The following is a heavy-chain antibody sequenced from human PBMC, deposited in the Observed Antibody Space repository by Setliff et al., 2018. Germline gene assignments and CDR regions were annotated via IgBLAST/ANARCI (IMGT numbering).Heavy chain of an antibody. CDR3: ARDGPHCVTSSCPGAWFDP. CDR2: INDRGST. Sequence: SETLSLTCAVYGGSFSGYFWSWIRQAPGRGLEWIGEINDRGSTHYNPSLKSRVTISIDTSKNQFSLKLTSVTAADTAVYYCARDGPHCVTSSCPGAWFDPWGQGILVTVSS. CDR1: GGSFSGYF. V-gene: IGHV4-34*01. D-gene: IGHD2-2*01. J-gene: IGHJ5*02.